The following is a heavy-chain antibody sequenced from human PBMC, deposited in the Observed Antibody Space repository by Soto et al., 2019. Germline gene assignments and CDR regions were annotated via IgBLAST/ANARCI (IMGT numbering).Heavy chain of an antibody. Sequence: QVQLVQSGDEVKKPGASVKVSCKASGYTFTSYGIGWVRQAPGQGLEWMGWISTYTGNTNYAQKLQGRVTMTTDSSTNTAYMDLRSLTSDDTAVYFCARRLGSYYYGMDVWGQGTTVTVSS. CDR1: GYTFTSYG. V-gene: IGHV1-18*01. CDR3: ARRLGSYYYGMDV. CDR2: ISTYTGNT. J-gene: IGHJ6*02. D-gene: IGHD3-16*01.